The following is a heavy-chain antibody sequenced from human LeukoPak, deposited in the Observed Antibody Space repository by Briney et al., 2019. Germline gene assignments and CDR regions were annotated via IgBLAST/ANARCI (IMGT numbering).Heavy chain of an antibody. CDR1: GFTFSNFA. CDR2: IRSKAYGGTT. Sequence: GGSLRLSCAASGFTFSNFAMSWFRQAPGKGLEWVGFIRSKAYGGTTEYAASVKGRFTISRDDSKSIAYLQMNSLKTEDTAVYYCTRGKQWFSPYWFDPWGQGTLVTVSS. V-gene: IGHV3-49*03. D-gene: IGHD6-19*01. CDR3: TRGKQWFSPYWFDP. J-gene: IGHJ5*02.